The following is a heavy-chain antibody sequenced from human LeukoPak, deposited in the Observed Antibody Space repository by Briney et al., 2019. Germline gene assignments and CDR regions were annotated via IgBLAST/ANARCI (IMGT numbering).Heavy chain of an antibody. Sequence: AAVKVSCKASGYTFNVYYIHWLRQAPGQGLEWMGWVIPSSCGTNYAQNFQDRVTMTRDTYISTAYMELSSLTYDDTAVYYCARGVLLQGRGAFDIWGQGAMVTVSS. V-gene: IGHV1-2*02. CDR2: VIPSSCGT. CDR3: ARGVLLQGRGAFDI. J-gene: IGHJ3*02. CDR1: GYTFNVYY. D-gene: IGHD2-15*01.